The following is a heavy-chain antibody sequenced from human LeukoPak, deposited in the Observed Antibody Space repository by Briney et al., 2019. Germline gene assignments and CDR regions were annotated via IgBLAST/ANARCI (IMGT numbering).Heavy chain of an antibody. CDR3: ASFNNRYGGDY. V-gene: IGHV3-48*03. J-gene: IGHJ4*02. CDR2: ISPIGSPI. D-gene: IGHD1-14*01. CDR1: GFTLGSYE. Sequence: GGSLSLSCTASGFTLGSYETSWVRQAPGEGLEWVSYISPIGSPIYYADSVKGRFTISRDNAKISLYLQMNSLRAEDTAVYYSASFNNRYGGDYRVQGRMVTVSS.